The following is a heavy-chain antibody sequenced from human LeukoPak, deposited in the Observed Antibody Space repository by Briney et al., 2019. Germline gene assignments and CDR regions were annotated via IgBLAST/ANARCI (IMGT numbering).Heavy chain of an antibody. V-gene: IGHV3-21*01. CDR3: ARAEMANSWDYMDV. CDR1: GFTFSSYS. CDR2: ISSSKNYI. D-gene: IGHD5-24*01. Sequence: GGSLRLSCAAAGFTFSSYSMNWVRQAPGKGLEWVSSISSSKNYIYYADSVKGRFTISRDNAKNSLYLQMNSLRAEDTAVYYCARAEMANSWDYMDVWGKGTTVTVSS. J-gene: IGHJ6*03.